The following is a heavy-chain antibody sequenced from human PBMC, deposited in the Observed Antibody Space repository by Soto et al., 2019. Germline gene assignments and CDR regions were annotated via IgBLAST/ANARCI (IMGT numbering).Heavy chain of an antibody. J-gene: IGHJ4*02. CDR2: IYHGGST. D-gene: IGHD6-13*01. CDR3: ARSPRSIAAGGIDY. V-gene: IGHV4-4*02. CDR1: GGSISSSNL. Sequence: SETLSLTCAVSGGSISSSNLCTWVRQPPGKGLEWIGEIYHGGSTNYNPSLKSRVTISVDKSKNQFSLRLSSVTAADTAVYYCARSPRSIAAGGIDYWGQGILVTVS.